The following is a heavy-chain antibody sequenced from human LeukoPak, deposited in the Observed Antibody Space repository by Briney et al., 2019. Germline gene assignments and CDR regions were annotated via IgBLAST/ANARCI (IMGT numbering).Heavy chain of an antibody. CDR1: GFTVSSNY. J-gene: IGHJ4*01. Sequence: PGGSLRLSCAASGFTVSSNYMNWVRQAPGKGLEWVSLIYSGGTTNYAGSVKGRFTIFRDNSKNTLYLQMNSLEGEDTAVYYCSRSPRPGSSGYPKPYYWGQGTLVTVSS. D-gene: IGHD3-22*01. CDR2: IYSGGTT. CDR3: SRSPRPGSSGYPKPYY. V-gene: IGHV3-53*01.